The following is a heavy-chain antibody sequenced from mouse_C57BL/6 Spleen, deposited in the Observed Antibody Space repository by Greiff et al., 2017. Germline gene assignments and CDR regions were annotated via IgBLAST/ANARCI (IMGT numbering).Heavy chain of an antibody. J-gene: IGHJ4*01. Sequence: EVKLQESGGGLVKPGGSLKLSCAASGFTFSSYAMSWVRQTPEKRLEWVATISDGGSYTYYPDNVKGRFTISRDNAKNNLYLQMSHLKSEDTAMYYCARSGYYPYAMDYWGQGTSVTVSS. CDR1: GFTFSSYA. CDR2: ISDGGSYT. D-gene: IGHD2-3*01. CDR3: ARSGYYPYAMDY. V-gene: IGHV5-4*03.